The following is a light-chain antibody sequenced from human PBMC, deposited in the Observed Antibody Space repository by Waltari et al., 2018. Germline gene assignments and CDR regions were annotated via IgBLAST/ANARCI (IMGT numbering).Light chain of an antibody. J-gene: IGLJ3*02. CDR2: RNN. CDR1: SNNVANDG. V-gene: IGLV10-54*04. Sequence: QAGLTQPPSVSKDLRQTATLTCTGNSNNVANDGASCLQQHQGPPPKLGYYRNNDRPSGISERFSASRSGNTASLTITGLQPEDEADYYCTAWDSSVSGWVFGGGTKLTVL. CDR3: TAWDSSVSGWV.